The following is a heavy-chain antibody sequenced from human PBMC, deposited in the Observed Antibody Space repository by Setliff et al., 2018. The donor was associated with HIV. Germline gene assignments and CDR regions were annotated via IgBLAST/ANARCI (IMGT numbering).Heavy chain of an antibody. D-gene: IGHD2-15*01. CDR3: AREHCNGGSCNGFDI. Sequence: SETLSLTCTVSGDSISTDYWTWIRQPPGKGLEWIGYIYNSASTGYNPSLKSRVTISVDTSKNQFSLKLSSVTAADTAVYYCAREHCNGGSCNGFDIWGQGTMVTVSS. CDR2: IYNSAST. J-gene: IGHJ3*02. V-gene: IGHV4-4*09. CDR1: GDSISTDY.